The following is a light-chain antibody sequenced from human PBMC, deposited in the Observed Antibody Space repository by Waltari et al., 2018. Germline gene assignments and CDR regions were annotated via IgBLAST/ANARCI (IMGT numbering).Light chain of an antibody. CDR1: SGHSSNV. J-gene: IGLJ3*02. V-gene: IGLV4-69*01. CDR3: QTGCHGTWV. Sequence: QLVLTQSPSASASLGASVKLTCTLSSGHSSNVIAWLQQQPEKGPRYWMKVNSDGSHSKGDDIPDRFSGSISGAERYLTISSLQSEDEADYYCQTGCHGTWVFGGGTKLTVL. CDR2: VNSDGSH.